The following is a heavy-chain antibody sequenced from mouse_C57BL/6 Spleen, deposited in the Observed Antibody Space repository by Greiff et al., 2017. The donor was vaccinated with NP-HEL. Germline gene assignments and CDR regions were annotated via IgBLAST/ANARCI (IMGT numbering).Heavy chain of an antibody. CDR1: GYTFTSYW. CDR3: ARLTGDPYFDY. D-gene: IGHD4-1*01. Sequence: VQLQQPGAELVMPGASVKLSCKASGYTFTSYWMHWVKQRPGQGLEWIGEIDPSDSYTNYNQKFKGKSTLTVDKSSSTAYMQLSSLTSEDSAVYYCARLTGDPYFDYWGQGTTLTVSS. J-gene: IGHJ2*01. CDR2: IDPSDSYT. V-gene: IGHV1-69*01.